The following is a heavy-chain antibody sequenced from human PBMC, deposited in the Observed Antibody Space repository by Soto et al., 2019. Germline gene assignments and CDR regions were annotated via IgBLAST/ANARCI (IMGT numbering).Heavy chain of an antibody. V-gene: IGHV4-39*01. CDR1: GVSISSTSSY. Sequence: SDTLSLTCSLTGVSISSTSSYWASIRQPPGSGLEWIGTLYYSWSTYYNTSLKNRVTISVDTPKNQLTMTLISATAADTAVYYCARPNIGTTGTTLDYYYYGMDVWGQGTTVS. D-gene: IGHD1-1*01. CDR3: ARPNIGTTGTTLDYYYYGMDV. CDR2: LYYSWST. J-gene: IGHJ6*02.